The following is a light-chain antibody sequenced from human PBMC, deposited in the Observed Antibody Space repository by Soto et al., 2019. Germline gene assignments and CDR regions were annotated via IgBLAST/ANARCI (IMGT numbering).Light chain of an antibody. CDR3: CSYAGSSSYV. CDR1: SSDVGSYNL. V-gene: IGLV2-23*01. J-gene: IGLJ1*01. Sequence: QPVLTQPASVSGSPGQSITISCTGTSSDVGSYNLVSWYQQHPGKAPKLMIYGGSKRPSGVSNRFSGSKSGNTASLTISGLQAEDEADYYCCSYAGSSSYVFGTGTKLTVL. CDR2: GGS.